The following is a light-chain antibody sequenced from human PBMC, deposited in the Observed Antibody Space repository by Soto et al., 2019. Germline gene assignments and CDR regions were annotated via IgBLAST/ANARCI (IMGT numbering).Light chain of an antibody. CDR3: QQYGSSGT. Sequence: EIVLTQSPGTLSLSPGERATLSCRASETVSTSYFAWYQQKPGQAPRLLIYGASSRATGFPDRFSGSGSGTDFTLTISRLEPEDFAVYYCQQYGSSGTFGQGTKVDIK. V-gene: IGKV3-20*01. CDR1: ETVSTSY. J-gene: IGKJ1*01. CDR2: GAS.